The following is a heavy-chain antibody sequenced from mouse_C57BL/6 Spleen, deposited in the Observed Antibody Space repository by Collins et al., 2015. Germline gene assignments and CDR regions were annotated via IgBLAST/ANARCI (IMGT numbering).Heavy chain of an antibody. D-gene: IGHD2-3*01. CDR3: ARRGVGYYVWYFDV. V-gene: IGHV1-82*01. CDR1: GYAFSSSW. J-gene: IGHJ1*03. CDR2: IYPGDGDT. Sequence: QVQLQQSGSELVKPGASVKISCKASGYAFSSSWMNWVKQRPGKGLEWIGRIYPGDGDTNYNGKFKGKATLTADKSSSTAYMQLSSLTSEDSAVYFCARRGVGYYVWYFDVWGTGTTVTVSS.